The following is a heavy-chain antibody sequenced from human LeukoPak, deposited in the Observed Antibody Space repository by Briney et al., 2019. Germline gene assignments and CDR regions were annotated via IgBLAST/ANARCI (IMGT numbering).Heavy chain of an antibody. V-gene: IGHV4-39*07. CDR1: GGSISSSSYY. Sequence: PSETLSLTCTVSGGSISSSSYYWGWIRQPPGKGLEWIGNIYYTGNTYYNPSLKSRVTISVDTSKNQFSLKLSSVTAADTAVYYCARLARRDYVWGSYRPNYYMDVWGKGTTVTISS. J-gene: IGHJ6*03. D-gene: IGHD3-16*02. CDR2: IYYTGNT. CDR3: ARLARRDYVWGSYRPNYYMDV.